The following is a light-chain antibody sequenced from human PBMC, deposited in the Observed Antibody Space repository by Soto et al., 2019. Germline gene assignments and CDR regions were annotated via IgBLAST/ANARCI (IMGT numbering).Light chain of an antibody. J-gene: IGLJ1*01. CDR1: SSDVGGYNY. CDR2: DVS. Sequence: QSALTQPASGSGSPGQLITISCTGTSSDVGGYNYVSWYQQHPGKAPKLMIYDVSNRPSGVSNRFSGSKSGNTASLTISGLQAEDEADYYCSSYTSSSTLGVFGTGTKVTVL. CDR3: SSYTSSSTLGV. V-gene: IGLV2-14*01.